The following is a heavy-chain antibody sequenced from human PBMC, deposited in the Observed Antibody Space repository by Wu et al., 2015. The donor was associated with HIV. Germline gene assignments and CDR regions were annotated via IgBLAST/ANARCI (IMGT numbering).Heavy chain of an antibody. CDR1: GYSFTTYY. CDR2: ISADNINT. J-gene: IGHJ5*02. V-gene: IGHV1-18*01. CDR3: ARGIAVTPMANWFDP. Sequence: QVQLVQSGAEVRKPGASVKVSCKASGYSFTTYYLNWVRQAPGQGLEWMGWISADNINTHYAQKLQGRVTLTTDTSTSTAYMELRSLRSDDTAVYYCARGIAVTPMANWFDPWGQGTLVTVSS. D-gene: IGHD6-19*01.